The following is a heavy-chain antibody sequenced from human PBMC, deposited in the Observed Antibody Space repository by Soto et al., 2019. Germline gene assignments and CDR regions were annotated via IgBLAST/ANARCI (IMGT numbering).Heavy chain of an antibody. V-gene: IGHV4-59*01. J-gene: IGHJ4*02. CDR2: IYNNGRT. CDR3: ERARFCTSTSCYHYFDF. Sequence: PSETLSLTCTVSGGSISSSSWSWIRQPPGRGLEWIGYIYNNGRTDYNPSLKSRVTISVDTSKTHFSLKLSSATPADTAVYYCERARFCTSTSCYHYFDFWGQGTLVTVSS. CDR1: GGSISSSS. D-gene: IGHD2-2*01.